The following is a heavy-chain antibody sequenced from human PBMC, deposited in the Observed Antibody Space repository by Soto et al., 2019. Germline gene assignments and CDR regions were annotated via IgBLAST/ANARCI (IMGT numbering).Heavy chain of an antibody. D-gene: IGHD3-3*02. J-gene: IGHJ3*01. Sequence: QVRLVESGGGVVQPGTSLRLSCAASGFTFSDYVIHWVRQAAGKGLEWLASMTYDGATEYYADSVKGRFTMSRDNSKRALSLQMNSLRPDDTAVYYCARVRLSIAVNDALDVWGQGTTVTVSS. CDR3: ARVRLSIAVNDALDV. CDR2: MTYDGATE. CDR1: GFTFSDYV. V-gene: IGHV3-30*14.